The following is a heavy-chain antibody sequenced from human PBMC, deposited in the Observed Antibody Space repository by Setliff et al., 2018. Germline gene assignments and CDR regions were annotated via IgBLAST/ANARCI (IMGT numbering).Heavy chain of an antibody. V-gene: IGHV4-38-2*02. CDR3: ASGLNWLSSTEFDY. Sequence: KTSETLSLTCTVSGYSISSGYYWGWIRQPPGKGLEWIGCIYYSGSTYYNPSLKSRVTISLDTSKNQFSLKLTSVTAADTAVYYCASGLNWLSSTEFDYWGQGTLVTVSS. CDR2: IYYSGST. D-gene: IGHD1-20*01. CDR1: GYSISSGYY. J-gene: IGHJ4*02.